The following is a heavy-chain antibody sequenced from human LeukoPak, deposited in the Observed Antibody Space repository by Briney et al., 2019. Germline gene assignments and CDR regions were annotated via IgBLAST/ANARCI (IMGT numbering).Heavy chain of an antibody. D-gene: IGHD3-22*01. V-gene: IGHV1-69*13. J-gene: IGHJ6*02. CDR3: AREIRYYDSSGYRGMDV. Sequence: SVKVSCKASRGTFSSYAISWVRQAPGQGLEWMGGIIPIFGTANYAQKFQGRVTITADESTSTAYMELSSLRSEDTAVYYCAREIRYYDSSGYRGMDVWGQGTTVTVSS. CDR2: IIPIFGTA. CDR1: RGTFSSYA.